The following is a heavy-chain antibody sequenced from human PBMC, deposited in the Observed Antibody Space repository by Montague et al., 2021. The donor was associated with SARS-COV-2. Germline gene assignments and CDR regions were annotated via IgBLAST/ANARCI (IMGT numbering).Heavy chain of an antibody. CDR1: GGSISSSSYY. Sequence: SETLSLTCTVSGGSISSSSYYWAWIRQPPGKGLEWIGGIYYRGGPFYTPSLKIRVFISVDTSKNQLSLTLTSVTAADTAVYYCATQEDPSGWIPGPFDFWGQGTLLTVSS. D-gene: IGHD6-19*01. CDR3: ATQEDPSGWIPGPFDF. V-gene: IGHV4-39*01. J-gene: IGHJ4*02. CDR2: IYYRGGP.